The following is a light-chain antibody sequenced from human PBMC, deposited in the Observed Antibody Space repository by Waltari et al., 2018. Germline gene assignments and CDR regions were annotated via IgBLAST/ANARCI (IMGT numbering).Light chain of an antibody. CDR3: TSHTTTSTLV. V-gene: IGLV2-14*01. J-gene: IGLJ2*01. CDR1: RMDFGSSDY. CDR2: EVS. Sequence: ALPQPASGLGPPGQSTPLSCPGPRMDFGSSDYVPWYQQHPGKAPKLIIYEVSDRPSGVSYRFSGSKSGNTASLTIFGLQPEDEADYHCTSHTTTSTLVFGGGTRLTVL.